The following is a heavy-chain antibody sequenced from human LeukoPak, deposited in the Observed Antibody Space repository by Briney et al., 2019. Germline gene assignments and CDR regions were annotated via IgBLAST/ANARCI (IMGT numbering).Heavy chain of an antibody. D-gene: IGHD2-15*01. CDR3: AKNIGGFDY. Sequence: GGSLRLSCAASGFTFSSYGMHWVRQAPGKGLEWVAVISYDGSNKYYADSVKGRFTISRDNSKNMLYLQMNSLRAEDTAVYYCAKNIGGFDYWGQGTLVTVSS. J-gene: IGHJ4*02. V-gene: IGHV3-30*18. CDR2: ISYDGSNK. CDR1: GFTFSSYG.